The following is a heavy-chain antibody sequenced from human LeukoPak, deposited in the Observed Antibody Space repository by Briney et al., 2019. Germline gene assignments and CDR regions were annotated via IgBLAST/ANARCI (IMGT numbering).Heavy chain of an antibody. V-gene: IGHV4-4*02. J-gene: IGHJ4*02. Sequence: SETLSLTCAVSGGSIGSRNWWSWVRQPPGKGLQWIGEIYQSGSSIYNPSLRSRVTMSVDKSKDQLFLKLTSVTAADTAVYYCARRIAVAGKGAFGYWGQGTLVTVSS. CDR1: GGSIGSRNW. CDR3: ARRIAVAGKGAFGY. D-gene: IGHD6-19*01. CDR2: IYQSGSS.